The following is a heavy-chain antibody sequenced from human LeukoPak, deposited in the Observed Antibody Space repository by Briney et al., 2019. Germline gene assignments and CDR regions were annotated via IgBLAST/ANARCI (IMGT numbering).Heavy chain of an antibody. V-gene: IGHV3-23*01. Sequence: GGSLRLSCAASGFTFSSYAMSWVRQAPGKGLEWVSAISGSGGSTYHADSVKGRFTISRDNSKNTLYLQMNSLRAEDTAVYYCAKDSVVVPAAKASYFDYWGQGTLVTVSS. CDR2: ISGSGGST. CDR3: AKDSVVVPAAKASYFDY. D-gene: IGHD2-2*01. J-gene: IGHJ4*02. CDR1: GFTFSSYA.